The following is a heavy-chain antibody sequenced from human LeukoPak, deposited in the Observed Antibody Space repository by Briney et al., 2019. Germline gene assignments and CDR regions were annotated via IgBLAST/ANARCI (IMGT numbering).Heavy chain of an antibody. J-gene: IGHJ3*02. CDR2: TYYRSKWYN. D-gene: IGHD3-9*01. CDR3: ASYYDILTGYFPWAFDI. V-gene: IGHV6-1*01. CDR1: GDSVSSNSAA. Sequence: SQTLSLTCAISGDSVSSNSAAWNWIRQSPSRGLEWLGRTYYRSKWYNDYAVSVKSRITINPDTSENQFSLQLNSVTPEDTAVYYCASYYDILTGYFPWAFDIWGQGTMVTVSS.